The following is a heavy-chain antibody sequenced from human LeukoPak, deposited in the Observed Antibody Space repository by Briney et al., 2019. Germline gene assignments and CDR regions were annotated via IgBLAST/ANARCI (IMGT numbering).Heavy chain of an antibody. J-gene: IGHJ4*02. CDR3: ARGVTRGYIYGD. CDR1: GFTFSSYG. V-gene: IGHV3-30*03. D-gene: IGHD5-18*01. Sequence: GGSLRLSCAASGFTFSSYGMHWVRQAPGKGLEWVAVISYDGSNKYYADSVKGRFTISRDNSKNTLYLQMNSLRAEDTAVYYCARGVTRGYIYGDWGQGTLVTVSS. CDR2: ISYDGSNK.